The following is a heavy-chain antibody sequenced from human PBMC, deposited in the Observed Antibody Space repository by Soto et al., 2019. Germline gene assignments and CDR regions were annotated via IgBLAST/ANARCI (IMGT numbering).Heavy chain of an antibody. V-gene: IGHV3-23*01. CDR1: GFTFSSYA. Sequence: EVQLLESGGGLVQPGGSLRLSCAASGFTFSSYAMSWVRQAPGKGLEWVSAISGSGGSTYYADSVKGRFTISRDNSXXTVYLQMNCLRAEDTAVYYCAKDCKWLVRGCAFDIWGQGTMVTVSS. J-gene: IGHJ3*02. CDR2: ISGSGGST. D-gene: IGHD6-19*01. CDR3: AKDCKWLVRGCAFDI.